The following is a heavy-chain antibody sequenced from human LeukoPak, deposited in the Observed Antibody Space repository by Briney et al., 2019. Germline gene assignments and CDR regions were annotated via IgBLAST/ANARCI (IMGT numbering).Heavy chain of an antibody. J-gene: IGHJ3*02. CDR3: ARWGLYGSGSYYNLDAFDI. Sequence: ASVKVSCKASGGTFSSYAISWVRQAPGQGLEWMGIINPSGGSTSYAQKFQGRVTMTRDMSTSTVYMELSSLRSKDTAVYYCARWGLYGSGSYYNLDAFDIWGQGTMVTVSS. V-gene: IGHV1-46*01. D-gene: IGHD3-10*01. CDR2: INPSGGST. CDR1: GGTFSSYA.